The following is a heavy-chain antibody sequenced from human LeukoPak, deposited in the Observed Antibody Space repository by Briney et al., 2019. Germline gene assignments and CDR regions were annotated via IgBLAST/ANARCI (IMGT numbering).Heavy chain of an antibody. CDR3: AKDRNSGSYHFDY. D-gene: IGHD1-26*01. V-gene: IGHV3-23*01. J-gene: IGHJ4*02. CDR2: ISGSGGST. Sequence: PGGSLRLSCAASGCTFSSYAMSWVRQAPGKGLEWVSAISGSGGSTYYADSVKGRFTISRDNSKNTLYLQMNSLRAEDTAVYYCAKDRNSGSYHFDYWGQGPLVTVSS. CDR1: GCTFSSYA.